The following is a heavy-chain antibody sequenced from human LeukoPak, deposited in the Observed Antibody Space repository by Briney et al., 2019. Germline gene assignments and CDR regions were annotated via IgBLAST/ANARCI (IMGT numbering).Heavy chain of an antibody. D-gene: IGHD6-19*01. V-gene: IGHV4-59*01. CDR1: GGSISSYY. CDR3: AREGDSSGWTRDAFDI. CDR2: IYYSGST. J-gene: IGHJ3*02. Sequence: SETLSLTCTVSGGSISSYYWSWIRQPPGKGLEWIGYIYYSGSTNYNPSLKSRVTISVDTSKNQFSLKLSSVTAADTAVYYCAREGDSSGWTRDAFDIWGQGTMVTVSS.